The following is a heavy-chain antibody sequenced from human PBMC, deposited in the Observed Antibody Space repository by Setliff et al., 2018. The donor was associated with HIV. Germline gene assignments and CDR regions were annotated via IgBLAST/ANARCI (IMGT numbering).Heavy chain of an antibody. CDR1: GFTFSSYA. CDR2: ISGSGGTT. CDR3: AALKGYSYGRGCFDP. J-gene: IGHJ5*02. Sequence: PGGSLRLSCAASGFTFSSYAMSWVRQAPGKGLEWVSVISGSGGTTYYADSVKVRFTISRDNSKNTVFLQMNSLRGEDTAVYYCAALKGYSYGRGCFDPWGQGTLVTVSS. D-gene: IGHD5-18*01. V-gene: IGHV3-23*01.